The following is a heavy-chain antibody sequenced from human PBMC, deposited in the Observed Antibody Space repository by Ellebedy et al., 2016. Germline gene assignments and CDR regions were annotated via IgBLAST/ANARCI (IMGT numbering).Heavy chain of an antibody. Sequence: GGSLRLSCAASGFTFSYYNMHWVRQAPGKGLEWVAVIWYDGSNQYYGDSVKGRFTISRDNSKNTVYLQMNSLRDEDTAVYYCARELLDSAGAFDIWGQGTMVTVSS. V-gene: IGHV3-33*08. CDR2: IWYDGSNQ. D-gene: IGHD1-1*01. CDR3: ARELLDSAGAFDI. CDR1: GFTFSYYN. J-gene: IGHJ3*02.